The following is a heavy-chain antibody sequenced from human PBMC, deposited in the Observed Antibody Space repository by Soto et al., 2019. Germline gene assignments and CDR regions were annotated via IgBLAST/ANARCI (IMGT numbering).Heavy chain of an antibody. D-gene: IGHD5-18*01. CDR2: ISYDGSNK. CDR3: AREVDTAMVIMSYYYGMDV. J-gene: IGHJ6*02. V-gene: IGHV3-30-3*01. Sequence: QVQLVESGGGVVQPGRSLRLYCAASGFTFSSYAMHWVRQAPGKGLEWVAVISYDGSNKYYADSVKGRFTISRDNSKNTLYLQMNSLRAEDTAVYYCAREVDTAMVIMSYYYGMDVWGQGTTVTVSS. CDR1: GFTFSSYA.